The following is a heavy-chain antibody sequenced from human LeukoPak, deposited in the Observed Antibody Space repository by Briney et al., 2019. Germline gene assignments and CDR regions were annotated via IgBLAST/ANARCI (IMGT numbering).Heavy chain of an antibody. D-gene: IGHD3-22*01. J-gene: IGHJ3*02. CDR1: GFTFSSYG. CDR3: ARDISLMYSSGYYRSGAFDI. CDR2: IWYDGSNK. V-gene: IGHV3-33*01. Sequence: GRPLRLSCAASGFTFSSYGMHWVRQAPGKGLEWVAVIWYDGSNKYYADSVKGRFTISRDGSKNTLYLQMNSLGAEDTAVYYCARDISLMYSSGYYRSGAFDIWGQGTMVTVSS.